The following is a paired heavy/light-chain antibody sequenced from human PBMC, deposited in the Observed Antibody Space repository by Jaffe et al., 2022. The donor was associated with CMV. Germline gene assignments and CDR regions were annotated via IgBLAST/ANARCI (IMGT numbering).Light chain of an antibody. J-gene: IGKJ1*01. Sequence: EIVLTQSPGTLSLSPGEGATLSCRASQSLSSTYLAWYQQKPGQAPRLLIFAASRRATGIPDRFSGSGSGTDFTLTISRLEPGDFAVYYCQQYISSPPTFGQGTKVEI. CDR3: QQYISSPPT. CDR1: QSLSSTY. CDR2: AAS. V-gene: IGKV3-20*01.
Heavy chain of an antibody. Sequence: VQLVESGGGLVPPGRSLRLSCVASGFTFSNYGMHWVRQFPGKGPEWVAVIWFDGTNEYYADSVKGRFTISRDNSKNTLYLQMNSLRAEDTALYYCVKGEYSYGLGGFYFDYWGQGTLVTVSS. CDR3: VKGEYSYGLGGFYFDY. CDR1: GFTFSNYG. D-gene: IGHD5-18*01. J-gene: IGHJ4*02. CDR2: IWFDGTNE. V-gene: IGHV3-33*06.